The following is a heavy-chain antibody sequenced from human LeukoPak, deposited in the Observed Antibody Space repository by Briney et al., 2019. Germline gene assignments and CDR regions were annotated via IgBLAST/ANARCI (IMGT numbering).Heavy chain of an antibody. CDR1: GFSFSSHG. J-gene: IGHJ1*01. V-gene: IGHV3-23*01. Sequence: GGSLRLSCAASGFSFSSHGMNWVHQAPGKGLEWVSGISPSGDILYYADSVKGQFTISRDNSQNTVSLQMNSLRDEDTAVYYCAKDDAWGRFQSWGQGTVVTVSS. CDR3: AKDDAWGRFQS. CDR2: ISPSGDIL. D-gene: IGHD3-16*01.